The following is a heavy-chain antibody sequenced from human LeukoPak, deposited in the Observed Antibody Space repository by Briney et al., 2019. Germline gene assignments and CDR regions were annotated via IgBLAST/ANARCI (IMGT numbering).Heavy chain of an antibody. J-gene: IGHJ3*02. D-gene: IGHD1-20*01. Sequence: GGSLRLSCAASGFTFSSYGMHWVRQAPGKGLEWVAVISYDGSNKYYADSVKGRFTISRDNSKNTLYLQMNSLRAEDTAVYYCAKILGNNWNDYAANDAFDIWGQGTMVTVSS. CDR3: AKILGNNWNDYAANDAFDI. V-gene: IGHV3-30*18. CDR1: GFTFSSYG. CDR2: ISYDGSNK.